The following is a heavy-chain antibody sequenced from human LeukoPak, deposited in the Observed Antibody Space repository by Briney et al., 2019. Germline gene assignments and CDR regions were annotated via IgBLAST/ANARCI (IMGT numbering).Heavy chain of an antibody. J-gene: IGHJ4*02. CDR3: AYSSSSLAFDY. CDR1: GYTFTGYY. Sequence: ASVKVSCKASGYTFTGYYMHWVRQSPGQGLEWMGWINPNSGGTNYAQKFQGWVTMTRDTSISTAYMELSRLRSDDTAVYYCAYSSSSLAFDYWGQGTLVTVSS. D-gene: IGHD6-13*01. V-gene: IGHV1-2*04. CDR2: INPNSGGT.